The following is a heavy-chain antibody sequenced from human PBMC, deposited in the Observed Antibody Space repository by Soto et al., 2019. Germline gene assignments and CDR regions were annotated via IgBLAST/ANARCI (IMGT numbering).Heavy chain of an antibody. CDR1: GDSVSSTSTA. D-gene: IGHD6-19*01. CDR2: TYYRSNWYT. J-gene: IGHJ4*02. CDR3: ARGSYYSGWV. Sequence: PSQTLSLTCAISGDSVSSTSTAGSGSGQSPSRGLEWLGRTYYRSNWYTDYAVSVKSRITISPDTSKNQFSLQLNSVTPEDTAVYYCARGSYYSGWVWGQGTLVTVSS. V-gene: IGHV6-1*01.